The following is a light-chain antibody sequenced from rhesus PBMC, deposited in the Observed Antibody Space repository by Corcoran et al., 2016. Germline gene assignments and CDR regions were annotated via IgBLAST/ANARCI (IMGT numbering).Light chain of an antibody. J-gene: IGKJ4*01. CDR2: YAN. CDR3: QQGNSNPLT. Sequence: DIQMSQSPSSLSASVGDRVTITCRASQGISSYLHWYKQKPGTAPKLLLYYANSVASGVPSRFRGSGSGTEFTLTISSLQPEDFATYYCQQGNSNPLTFGGGTKVEIK. V-gene: IGKV1-32*02. CDR1: QGISSY.